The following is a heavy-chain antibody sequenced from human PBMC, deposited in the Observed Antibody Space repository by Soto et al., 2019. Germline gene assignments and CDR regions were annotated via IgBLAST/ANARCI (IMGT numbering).Heavy chain of an antibody. Sequence: GGSLRLSCAASGFIFRDWFMSWIRQAPGKGLEWISYISKDSGRATRYADSVKGRFTISRDNAKNSLYLQMNSLRAEDTAVYYCARVSPPPDYWGQGTLVTVSS. CDR3: ARVSPPPDY. J-gene: IGHJ4*02. CDR1: GFIFRDWF. CDR2: ISKDSGRAT. V-gene: IGHV3-11*01.